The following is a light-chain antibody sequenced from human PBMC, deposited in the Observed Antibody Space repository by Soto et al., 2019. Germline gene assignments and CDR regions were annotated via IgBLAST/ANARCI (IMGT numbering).Light chain of an antibody. V-gene: IGKV1-9*01. CDR1: QNVLSD. CDR2: AAS. J-gene: IGKJ2*01. Sequence: EILLTQSPATLSVSPGETATLSCRASQNVLSDLAWYQQKPGKAPKLLIYAASALQSGVPSRFSGSGSGTDFTLTISSLQPEDFATYYCLQINSYPYTFGQGTKLEIK. CDR3: LQINSYPYT.